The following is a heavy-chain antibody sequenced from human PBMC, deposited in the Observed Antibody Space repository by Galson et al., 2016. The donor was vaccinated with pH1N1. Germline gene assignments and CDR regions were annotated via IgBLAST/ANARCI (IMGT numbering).Heavy chain of an antibody. D-gene: IGHD6-13*01. V-gene: IGHV1-46*01. CDR1: GYTFTSYY. J-gene: IGHJ4*02. Sequence: SVKVSCKASGYTFTSYYMHWVRQAPGQGLEWMGIITPTGGRTSYAQKFKDRVAMTSDTSTSTVYMELNSLRSDDTAVYYCARDPWGSSSWYDYWGQGTLVTVSS. CDR3: ARDPWGSSSWYDY. CDR2: ITPTGGRT.